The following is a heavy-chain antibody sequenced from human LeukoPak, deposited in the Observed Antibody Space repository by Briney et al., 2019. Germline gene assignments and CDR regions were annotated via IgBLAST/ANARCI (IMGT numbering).Heavy chain of an antibody. D-gene: IGHD3-10*01. CDR1: GFTVSSSS. CDR2: IYSGGST. J-gene: IGHJ4*02. V-gene: IGHV3-66*01. Sequence: GGSLRLSCAASGFTVSSSSMNWVRQVPGKGLEWVSVIYSGGSTYYADSVKGRFTISRDNSKNTLCLQMNSLRAEDTAMYYCARDHMSGGFDYWGQGTLVTVSS. CDR3: ARDHMSGGFDY.